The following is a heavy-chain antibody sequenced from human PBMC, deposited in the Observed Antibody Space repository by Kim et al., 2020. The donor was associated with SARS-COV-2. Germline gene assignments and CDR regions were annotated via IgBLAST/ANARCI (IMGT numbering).Heavy chain of an antibody. CDR3: AKESGGIVRGYNWNELDY. CDR2: ISCSGGNT. CDR1: GFTFSSYA. D-gene: IGHD1-1*01. Sequence: GGSLRLSCAASGFTFSSYAMSWVRQAPGKGLEWVSAISCSGGNTYYADSVKGRFTISRDNSKNTLYLQMNSLRAEDTAVYYCAKESGGIVRGYNWNELDYWGQGTLVTVSS. V-gene: IGHV3-23*01. J-gene: IGHJ4*02.